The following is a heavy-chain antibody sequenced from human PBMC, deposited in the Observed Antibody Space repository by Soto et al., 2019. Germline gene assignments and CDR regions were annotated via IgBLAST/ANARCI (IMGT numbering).Heavy chain of an antibody. V-gene: IGHV3-48*03. D-gene: IGHD3-10*01. CDR3: ARTAITMVRGVLNYFDY. Sequence: LRLSCAASGFTFSSYEMNWVRQAPGKGLEWVSYISSSGSTIYYADSVKGRFTISRDNAKNSLHLQMNSLRAEDTAVYYCARTAITMVRGVLNYFDYWGQGTLVTVSS. CDR2: ISSSGSTI. J-gene: IGHJ4*02. CDR1: GFTFSSYE.